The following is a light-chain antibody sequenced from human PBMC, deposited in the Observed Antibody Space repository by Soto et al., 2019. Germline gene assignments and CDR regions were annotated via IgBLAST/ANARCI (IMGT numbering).Light chain of an antibody. CDR1: QSVSSY. Sequence: EIVLTQSPATLSLSPGERATLSCRASQSVSSYLAWYQQKPGQAPRLRIYDASNRATGIPARFSGSGYGTDFTLTICSLEPEDFAVYYCQQRSNWPRFTFGPGTKVDIK. CDR2: DAS. V-gene: IGKV3-11*01. J-gene: IGKJ3*01. CDR3: QQRSNWPRFT.